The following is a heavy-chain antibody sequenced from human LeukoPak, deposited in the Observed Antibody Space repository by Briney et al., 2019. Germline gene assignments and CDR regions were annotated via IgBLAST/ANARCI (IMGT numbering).Heavy chain of an antibody. D-gene: IGHD5-18*01. CDR3: VRGQLPQDTTKWDNGFDP. CDR2: ISSSGNKI. Sequence: PGGSLRLSCAASGFTVSGYEMNWVRQAAAKGLQWVSYISSSGNKIYYAHSVKGRFNISRDNAKNSLYLHMNSLRAEDTAVYYCVRGQLPQDTTKWDNGFDPWGQRTLGTVSS. J-gene: IGHJ5*02. V-gene: IGHV3-48*03. CDR1: GFTVSGYE.